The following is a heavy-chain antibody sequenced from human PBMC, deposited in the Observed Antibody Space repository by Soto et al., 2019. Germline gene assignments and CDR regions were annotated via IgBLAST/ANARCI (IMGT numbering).Heavy chain of an antibody. Sequence: QVQLVQSGAEVKEPGASVKVSCRASGYTFMSHVMHWVRQAPGQRLEWMGWVTGGNGDTKYSQKFQGSVTITRDTSATTAYMELSRLTSEDKAVYYCARDSGIRGPSGDLDYWGQGTLVTVSS. CDR1: GYTFMSHV. D-gene: IGHD1-20*01. CDR3: ARDSGIRGPSGDLDY. J-gene: IGHJ4*02. CDR2: VTGGNGDT. V-gene: IGHV1-3*01.